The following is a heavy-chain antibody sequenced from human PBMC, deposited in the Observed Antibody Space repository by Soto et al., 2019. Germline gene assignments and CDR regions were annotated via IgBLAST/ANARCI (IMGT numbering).Heavy chain of an antibody. D-gene: IGHD3-16*01. Sequence: PGGSLRLSCAASGFTFSSYWMHWVRQDAGKLLLLVSSIKSVGTVTQYADSVKGRFTVSRDNAKNTLYLQMNSLRAEDTAVYYCAKDLSWGQCDYWGQGALV. CDR2: IKSVGTVT. V-gene: IGHV3-74*03. CDR1: GFTFSSYW. CDR3: AKDLSWGQCDY. J-gene: IGHJ4*02.